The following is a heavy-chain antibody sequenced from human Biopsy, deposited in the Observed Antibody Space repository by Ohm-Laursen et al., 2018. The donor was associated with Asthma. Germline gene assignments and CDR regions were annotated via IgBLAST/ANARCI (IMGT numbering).Heavy chain of an antibody. D-gene: IGHD1-26*01. J-gene: IGHJ4*02. V-gene: IGHV3-30*18. CDR1: GFSFSNYG. Sequence: SLRLSCTASGFSFSNYGMHWVRQAPGKGLEWVAVISFDGSNKYYADFVKGRFTISRDNSKNTLYLQMNSLRAEDTAVYYRAKEVFPGWELRRGPDYWGQGTLVTVSS. CDR2: ISFDGSNK. CDR3: AKEVFPGWELRRGPDY.